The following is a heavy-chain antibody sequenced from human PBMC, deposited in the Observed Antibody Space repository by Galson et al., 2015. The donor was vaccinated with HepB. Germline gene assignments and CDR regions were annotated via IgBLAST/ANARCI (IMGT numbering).Heavy chain of an antibody. CDR2: IDPSDSYT. V-gene: IGHV5-10-1*01. D-gene: IGHD6-19*01. J-gene: IGHJ5*02. CDR3: ALRAYSSGWYGWFDP. Sequence: QSGAEVKKPGESLRISCKGSGSSFTSYWISWVRQMPGKGLEWMGRIDPSDSYTNYSPSFQGHVTISADKSISTAYLQWSSLKASDTAMYYCALRAYSSGWYGWFDPWGQGTLVTVSS. CDR1: GSSFTSYW.